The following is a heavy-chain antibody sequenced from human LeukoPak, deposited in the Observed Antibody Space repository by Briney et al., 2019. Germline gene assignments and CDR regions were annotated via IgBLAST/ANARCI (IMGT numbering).Heavy chain of an antibody. J-gene: IGHJ4*02. CDR3: ARVRDEVLLWFGELLQYYFDY. CDR1: GGTFSSYA. V-gene: IGHV1-18*01. Sequence: ASVKVSCKASGGTFSSYAISWVRQAPGQGLEWMGWISAYNGNTNYAQKLQGRVTMTTDTSTSTAYMELRSLRSDDTAVYYCARVRDEVLLWFGELLQYYFDYWGQGTLVTVSS. CDR2: ISAYNGNT. D-gene: IGHD3-10*01.